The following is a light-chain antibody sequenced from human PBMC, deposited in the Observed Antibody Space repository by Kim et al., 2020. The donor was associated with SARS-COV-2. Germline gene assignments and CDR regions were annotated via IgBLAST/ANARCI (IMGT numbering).Light chain of an antibody. CDR3: SSHTSSSTLV. V-gene: IGLV2-14*04. Sequence: GQSITSSCTGTSSDVGGYNYVSWYQQHPGKAPKLMIYDVSKRPSGVSNRFSGSKSGNTASLTISGLQAEDEADYYCSSHTSSSTLVFGGGTKLTVL. CDR1: SSDVGGYNY. CDR2: DVS. J-gene: IGLJ3*02.